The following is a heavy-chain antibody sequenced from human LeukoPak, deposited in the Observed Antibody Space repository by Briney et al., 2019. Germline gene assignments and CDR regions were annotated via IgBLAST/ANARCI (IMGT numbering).Heavy chain of an antibody. V-gene: IGHV3-7*01. CDR3: ARRIFTRTTSGAFDF. Sequence: QSGGSLRLSCTASGFTFRQYYMSWVRQTPEKRLERVASIHLDGGTQYYMDSVRGRFTISRNNAENSLFLQMDSLRVDDTAVYYCARRIFTRTTSGAFDFWGQGTLVAVSS. CDR2: IHLDGGTQ. D-gene: IGHD1-7*01. J-gene: IGHJ4*02. CDR1: GFTFRQYY.